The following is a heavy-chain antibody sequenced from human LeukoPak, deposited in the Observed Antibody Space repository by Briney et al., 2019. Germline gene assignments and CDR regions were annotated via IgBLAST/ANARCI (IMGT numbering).Heavy chain of an antibody. CDR1: GFTFSGYW. J-gene: IGHJ4*02. Sequence: PGGSLRLSCAASGFTFSGYWMHWVRQAPGKGLVWVSRLNSDGSSTSYADSVKGRFTISRDNAKNTLYLQMNSLRAEDTAVYYCARSYYYDSSGFRAYYFDYWGQGTLVTVSS. CDR2: LNSDGSST. CDR3: ARSYYYDSSGFRAYYFDY. V-gene: IGHV3-74*01. D-gene: IGHD3-22*01.